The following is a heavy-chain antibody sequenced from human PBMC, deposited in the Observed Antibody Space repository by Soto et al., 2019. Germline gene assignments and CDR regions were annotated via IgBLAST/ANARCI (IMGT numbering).Heavy chain of an antibody. J-gene: IGHJ4*02. D-gene: IGHD2-2*01. V-gene: IGHV1-18*01. Sequence: GASVKVSCKASGYTFTSYGISWLRQAPGQGLEWMGWISAYNGNTNYAQKLQGRVTMTTDTSTSTAYMELRSLRSDDTAVYYCVVVPAATFDYWGQGTLVTVSS. CDR2: ISAYNGNT. CDR1: GYTFTSYG. CDR3: VVVPAATFDY.